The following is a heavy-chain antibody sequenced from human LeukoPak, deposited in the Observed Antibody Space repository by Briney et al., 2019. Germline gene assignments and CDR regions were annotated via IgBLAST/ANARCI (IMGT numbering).Heavy chain of an antibody. CDR1: GNSFTSYG. J-gene: IGHJ4*02. CDR2: ISAYNGIT. V-gene: IGHV1-18*01. Sequence: ASVKVSCKASGNSFTSYGISWVRQAPGQGLEWMGWISAYNGITNYAQKLQGRVTMTTDTSTSTAYMELRSLRSDDTAVYYCARALRDQWLLIDYWGQGTLVTVSS. D-gene: IGHD6-19*01. CDR3: ARALRDQWLLIDY.